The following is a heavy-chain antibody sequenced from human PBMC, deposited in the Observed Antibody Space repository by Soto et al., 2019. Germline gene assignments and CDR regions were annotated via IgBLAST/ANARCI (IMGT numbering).Heavy chain of an antibody. J-gene: IGHJ4*02. CDR3: ARDGLLLWFGADY. D-gene: IGHD3-10*01. V-gene: IGHV3-7*01. Sequence: EVQLVESGGGLVQPGGSLRLSCAASGFSFSNYWMSWVRQAPGKGLEWVAYMKDGGSEKYYVDSVKGRFTISRDNAKSSLYLQMNSLSAEDTAVYYCARDGLLLWFGADYWGQGTLVTVSS. CDR2: MKDGGSEK. CDR1: GFSFSNYW.